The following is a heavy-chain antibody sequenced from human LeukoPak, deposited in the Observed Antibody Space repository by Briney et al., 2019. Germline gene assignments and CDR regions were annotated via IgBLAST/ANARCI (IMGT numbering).Heavy chain of an antibody. J-gene: IGHJ3*02. CDR3: ARVESWGHSGSSQDVFDI. CDR2: INHSGST. Sequence: SETLSLTCAVYGGSFSGYYWSWIRQPPGKGLEWIGEINHSGSTNYNPSLKSRVTISVDTSKNQFSLKLSSVTAADTAVYYCARVESWGHSGSSQDVFDIWGQGTMVIVSS. V-gene: IGHV4-34*01. CDR1: GGSFSGYY. D-gene: IGHD1-26*01.